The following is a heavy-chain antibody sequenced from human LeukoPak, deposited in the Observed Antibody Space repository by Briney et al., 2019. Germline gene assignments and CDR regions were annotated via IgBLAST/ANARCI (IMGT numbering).Heavy chain of an antibody. V-gene: IGHV1-69*05. J-gene: IGHJ6*03. CDR1: GGTFSSSA. Sequence: SVKVSCKASGGTFSSSAISWVRQAPGQGLEWMGRIIPIFGTANYAQKFQGRVTITTDESTSTAYMELSSLRSEDTAVYYCARVDPRGYYYYMDVWGKGTTVTVSS. CDR3: ARVDPRGYYYYMDV. D-gene: IGHD2-15*01. CDR2: IIPIFGTA.